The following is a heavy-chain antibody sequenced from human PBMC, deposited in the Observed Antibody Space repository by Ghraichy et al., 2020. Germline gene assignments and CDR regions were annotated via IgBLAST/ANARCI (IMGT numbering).Heavy chain of an antibody. CDR1: GFTFSDYE. CDR3: ARVGYYDTNGYSHAY. V-gene: IGHV3-48*03. J-gene: IGHJ4*02. D-gene: IGHD3-22*01. CDR2: ISKGGSGR. Sequence: GGSLRLSCAASGFTFSDYEMNWVRQAPGKGLEWVSYISKGGSGRYYADSVKGRFTISRDNAKNSLSLQMNSLRAEDTALYYCARVGYYDTNGYSHAYWGQGTLVTVSS.